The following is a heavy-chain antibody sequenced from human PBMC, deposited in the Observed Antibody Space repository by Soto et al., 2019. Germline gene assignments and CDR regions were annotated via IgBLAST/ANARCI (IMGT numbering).Heavy chain of an antibody. CDR3: ARLFCSTTTCDSWFDP. CDR2: IDPRDSYV. J-gene: IGHJ5*02. Sequence: GESLKISCTGFGYTFTTFWISWVRQVPGKGLEWMGRIDPRDSYVNYSPSFQGHVTISLDKSISTAYLQWGSLKASDTAMYYCARLFCSTTTCDSWFDPWGQGTLVTVSS. V-gene: IGHV5-10-1*01. CDR1: GYTFTTFW. D-gene: IGHD2-2*01.